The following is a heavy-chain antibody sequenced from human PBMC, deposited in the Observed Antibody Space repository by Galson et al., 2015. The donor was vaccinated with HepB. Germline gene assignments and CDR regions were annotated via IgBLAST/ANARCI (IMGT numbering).Heavy chain of an antibody. V-gene: IGHV1-2*02. CDR2: INPNSGGT. J-gene: IGHJ3*02. CDR1: GYTFTGYY. Sequence: SVKVSCKASGYTFTGYYMHWVRQAPGQGLEWMGWINPNSGGTNYAQKFQGRVTMTRDTSISTAYMELSRLRSDDTAVYYCASYDSSGSDAFDIWGQGTMVTVSS. D-gene: IGHD3-22*01. CDR3: ASYDSSGSDAFDI.